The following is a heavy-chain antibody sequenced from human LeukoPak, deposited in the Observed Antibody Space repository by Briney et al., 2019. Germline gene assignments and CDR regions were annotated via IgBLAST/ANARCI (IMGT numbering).Heavy chain of an antibody. CDR2: ISSSGSTI. V-gene: IGHV3-11*01. CDR1: AFTFSDYY. CDR3: ARGPRRTMIVAVIESANYGMDV. Sequence: GGSLRLSCAASAFTFSDYYMSWLRQAPGKGLEWVSYISSSGSTIYYADSVKGRFTISRDNAKNSLYLQMNSLRAEDTAVYYCARGPRRTMIVAVIESANYGMDVWGQGTTVTVSS. J-gene: IGHJ6*02. D-gene: IGHD3-22*01.